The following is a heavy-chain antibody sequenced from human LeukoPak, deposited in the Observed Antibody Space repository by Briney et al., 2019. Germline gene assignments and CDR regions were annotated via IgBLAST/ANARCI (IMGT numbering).Heavy chain of an antibody. V-gene: IGHV3-21*01. CDR2: ISSSSSYI. CDR1: GFTFSSYS. D-gene: IGHD5-18*01. CDR3: AREKFVDTAMVNEDWFDP. Sequence: AGSLRLSCAASGFTFSSYSMNWVRQAPGKGLEWVSSISSSSSYIYYADSVKGRFTISRDNAKNSLYLQMNSLRAEDTAVYYCAREKFVDTAMVNEDWFDPWGQGTLVTVSS. J-gene: IGHJ5*02.